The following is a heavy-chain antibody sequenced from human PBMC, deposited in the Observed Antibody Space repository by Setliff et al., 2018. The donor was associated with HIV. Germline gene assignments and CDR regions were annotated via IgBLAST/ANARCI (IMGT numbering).Heavy chain of an antibody. Sequence: ASVKVSCKASGYTFINYHITWVRQAPGQGLEWMGIINPSVGSTSYAQKFQGRVTMSXXTSTSTVDMELRSLGADHTAVYYCAXTXXXXXCPGNYWGQGXLVTVS. V-gene: IGHV1-46*01. CDR2: INPSVGST. CDR3: AXTXXXXXCPGNY. CDR1: GYTFINYH. J-gene: IGHJ4*02.